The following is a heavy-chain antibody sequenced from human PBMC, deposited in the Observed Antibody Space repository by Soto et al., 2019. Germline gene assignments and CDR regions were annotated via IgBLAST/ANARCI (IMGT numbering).Heavy chain of an antibody. V-gene: IGHV3-30-3*01. Sequence: GGSLRLSCAASRFTFSNYAMHWIRQAPGKGLEWVAVISYDGSNKYYADSVKGRFTISRDNSKNKLYLQMNSLRAEDTAVYYCARVGAVGVRGVIITNLAHWGQGTLVTVSS. D-gene: IGHD3-10*01. J-gene: IGHJ4*02. CDR3: ARVGAVGVRGVIITNLAH. CDR2: ISYDGSNK. CDR1: RFTFSNYA.